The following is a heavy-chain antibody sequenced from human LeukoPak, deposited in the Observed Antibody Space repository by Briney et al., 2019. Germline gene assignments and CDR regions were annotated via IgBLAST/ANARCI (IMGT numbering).Heavy chain of an antibody. V-gene: IGHV3-23*01. CDR1: GFTFSSYA. D-gene: IGHD1-14*01. CDR3: AKDLRIGYRTAMDV. J-gene: IGHJ6*02. CDR2: IRGSDGNT. Sequence: TGGSLRLSCAASGFTFSSYAMRWVRQAPGKGLEGGSAIRGSDGNTYYADSVKGRFTISRDNSKNTLYLQMNSLRAEDTAVYSCAKDLRIGYRTAMDVWGQGTTVTVSS.